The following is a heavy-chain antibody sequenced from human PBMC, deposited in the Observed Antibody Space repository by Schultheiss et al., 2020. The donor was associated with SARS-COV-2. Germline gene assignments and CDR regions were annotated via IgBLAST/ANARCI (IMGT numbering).Heavy chain of an antibody. CDR1: GFTFSSYS. Sequence: GGSLRLSCAASGFTFSSYSMNWVRQAPGKGLEWVSAISGSGGSTYYADSVKGRFTISRDNSKNTLYLQMNSLRAEDTAVYYCAKDRDDAFDIWGQGTMVTVSS. CDR3: AKDRDDAFDI. CDR2: ISGSGGST. V-gene: IGHV3-23*01. J-gene: IGHJ3*02. D-gene: IGHD3-10*01.